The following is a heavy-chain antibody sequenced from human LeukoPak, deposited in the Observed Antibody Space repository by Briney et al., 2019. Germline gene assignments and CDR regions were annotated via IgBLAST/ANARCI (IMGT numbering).Heavy chain of an antibody. D-gene: IGHD1-1*01. J-gene: IGHJ4*02. CDR3: AKDENCLDY. V-gene: IGHV3-30*18. Sequence: GGSLRLSCAASGFTFSSYGMHWVRQAPGKGLEWVAVISYDGSNKYYADSVKGRFTISRDNSKNTLYLQMNSLRAEDTAVYYCAKDENCLDYWGQGTLVTVSS. CDR2: ISYDGSNK. CDR1: GFTFSSYG.